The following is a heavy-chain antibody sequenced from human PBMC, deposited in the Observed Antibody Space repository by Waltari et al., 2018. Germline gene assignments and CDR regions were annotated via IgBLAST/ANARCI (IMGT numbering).Heavy chain of an antibody. D-gene: IGHD3-22*01. CDR1: GYSFSDYT. J-gene: IGHJ4*02. CDR2: SNTNTGNP. Sequence: QVQLVQSESELKEPGASLKVSCKASGYSFSDYTINWVRQAPGQGLEWMGWSNTNTGNPTYSQGFTGRFAFSLDTSVSTAYLQISSLRAEDTAIYYCARLDSRYFDYWGQGTLVTVSS. V-gene: IGHV7-4-1*02. CDR3: ARLDSRYFDY.